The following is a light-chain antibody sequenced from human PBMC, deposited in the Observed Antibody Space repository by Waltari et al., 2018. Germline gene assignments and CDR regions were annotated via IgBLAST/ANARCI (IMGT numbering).Light chain of an antibody. CDR1: SRDVGGYNF. J-gene: IGLJ2*01. V-gene: IGLV2-14*03. CDR3: CSYTRSGSLV. Sequence: QSALTQPASVSGSPGQSTSISCTGTSRDVGGYNFVSWYQRLPGKAPKLIIYDVGNRPSGVSNRFSGSKSGNTASLIISGLQADDEADYYCCSYTRSGSLVFGGGTKLTVL. CDR2: DVG.